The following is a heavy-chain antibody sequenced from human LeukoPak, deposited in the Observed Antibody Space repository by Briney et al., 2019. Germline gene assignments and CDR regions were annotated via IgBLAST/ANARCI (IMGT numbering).Heavy chain of an antibody. V-gene: IGHV4-39*01. D-gene: IGHD1-26*01. CDR2: IYYSGST. CDR3: ARHEDVLGSYYDPLGY. J-gene: IGHJ4*02. CDR1: GGSISSSSYY. Sequence: PSETLSLTCTASGGSISSSSYYWGWIRQPPGKGLEWIGSIYYSGSTYYNPSLESRVTISVDTSKNQFSLKLSSVTAADTAVYYCARHEDVLGSYYDPLGYWGQGTLVTVSS.